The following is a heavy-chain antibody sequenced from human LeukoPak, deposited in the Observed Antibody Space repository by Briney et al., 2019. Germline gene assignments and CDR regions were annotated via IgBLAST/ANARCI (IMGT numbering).Heavy chain of an antibody. CDR2: IYYSGST. Sequence: SETETLPCTVSGDSVSRGTYYWSWIRQPPGKGLEWIGFIYYSGSTNYNPSLKSRVTISVDTSKNQFSLKLSSVTAADTAVYYCARAGYSYGVNWFDTWGQGTLVTVSS. CDR1: GDSVSRGTYY. V-gene: IGHV4-61*01. D-gene: IGHD5-18*01. J-gene: IGHJ5*02. CDR3: ARAGYSYGVNWFDT.